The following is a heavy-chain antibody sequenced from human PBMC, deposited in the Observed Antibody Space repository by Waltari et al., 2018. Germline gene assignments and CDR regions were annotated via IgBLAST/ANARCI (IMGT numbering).Heavy chain of an antibody. Sequence: QVQLQESGPGLVKPSETLSLTCAVSGYSISSGYYWGWIRQPPGRGLEWIGSIYHSGSTYYNPSLKSRVTISVDTSKNQFSLKLSSVTAADTAVYYCARRGGSYPFDYWGQGTLVTVSS. V-gene: IGHV4-38-2*01. CDR3: ARRGGSYPFDY. CDR1: GYSISSGYY. CDR2: IYHSGST. J-gene: IGHJ4*02. D-gene: IGHD1-26*01.